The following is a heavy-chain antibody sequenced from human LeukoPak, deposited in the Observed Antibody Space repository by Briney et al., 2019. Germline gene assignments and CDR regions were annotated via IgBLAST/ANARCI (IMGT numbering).Heavy chain of an antibody. CDR2: IYYSGST. CDR1: GGSISSGDYY. D-gene: IGHD3-10*01. V-gene: IGHV4-30-4*08. Sequence: PSQTLSLTCTVSGGSISSGDYYWSWIRQPPGKGLEWIGYIYYSGSTYYNPSLKSRVTISVDTSKNQFSLKLSSVTAADTAVYYCARAKGMKYYFDYWGQGTLVTVS. J-gene: IGHJ4*02. CDR3: ARAKGMKYYFDY.